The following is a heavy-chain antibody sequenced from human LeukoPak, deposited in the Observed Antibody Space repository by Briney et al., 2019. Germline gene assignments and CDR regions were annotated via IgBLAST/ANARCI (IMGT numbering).Heavy chain of an antibody. CDR2: ISGSGGST. D-gene: IGHD3-10*01. CDR3: AKMGAKYYYGSGSYYNFDY. J-gene: IGHJ4*02. V-gene: IGHV3-23*01. Sequence: PGGSLRLSCAASGFTFSSYAMSWVRQAPGKGLEWVSAISGSGGSTYYADSVKGRFTISRDNSKNTLYLHMNSLRAEDTAVYYCAKMGAKYYYGSGSYYNFDYWGQGTLVTVSS. CDR1: GFTFSSYA.